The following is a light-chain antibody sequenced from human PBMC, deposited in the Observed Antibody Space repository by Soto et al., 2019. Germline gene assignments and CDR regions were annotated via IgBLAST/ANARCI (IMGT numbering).Light chain of an antibody. CDR3: QQRNNWCLT. CDR1: QSVSSSY. V-gene: IGKV3D-20*02. CDR2: VAS. J-gene: IGKJ4*01. Sequence: EIVLRQAPGTLSLSPGDRATLSCRASQSVSSSYLAWYQQKPGQAPRLLIYVASTRATGIPDRFSGSGSGTDFTLTISRLEPEDFAVYYCQQRNNWCLTFGGGTKVDIK.